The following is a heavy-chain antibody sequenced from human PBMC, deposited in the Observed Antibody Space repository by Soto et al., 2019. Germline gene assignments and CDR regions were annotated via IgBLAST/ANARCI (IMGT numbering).Heavy chain of an antibody. V-gene: IGHV3-30-3*01. CDR1: GFTFSSYA. CDR3: ARDGTIFGVVIIGAPFDY. D-gene: IGHD3-3*01. Sequence: QVQLVESGGGVVQPGRSLRLSCAASGFTFSSYAMHWVRQAPGKGLEWVAVISYDGSNKYYADSVKGRFTISRDNSKNTLYLQMNSLRAEDTAVYYCARDGTIFGVVIIGAPFDYWGQGTLVTVSS. CDR2: ISYDGSNK. J-gene: IGHJ4*02.